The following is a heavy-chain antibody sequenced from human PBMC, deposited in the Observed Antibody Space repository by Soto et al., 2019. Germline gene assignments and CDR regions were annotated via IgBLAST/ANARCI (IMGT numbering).Heavy chain of an antibody. CDR1: GFTFSSYS. D-gene: IGHD3-3*01. Sequence: GGSLRISFAAPGFTFSSYSMNWVRQAPGEGREWVSYIKSRSSTIYYADSVKGRFAISRDNAKNSLYLQMNSLRDEDTAVYYCARESRFLEWLSLNWFDPWGQGTLVTVSS. CDR2: IKSRSSTI. J-gene: IGHJ5*02. V-gene: IGHV3-48*02. CDR3: ARESRFLEWLSLNWFDP.